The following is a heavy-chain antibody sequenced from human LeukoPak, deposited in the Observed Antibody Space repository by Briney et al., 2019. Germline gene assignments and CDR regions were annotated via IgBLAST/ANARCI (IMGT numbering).Heavy chain of an antibody. CDR3: ERDDILTGYYPV. J-gene: IGHJ4*02. V-gene: IGHV4-59*01. Sequence: SETLSLTCTVSGGSISIYYWSWIRQPSGKGVEWIGYIYYSGSTNYSPSLKSPVTISVDTSKNQFSLKLSSVTAADTAVYYCERDDILTGYYPVWGQGTLVTVSS. D-gene: IGHD3-9*01. CDR1: GGSISIYY. CDR2: IYYSGST.